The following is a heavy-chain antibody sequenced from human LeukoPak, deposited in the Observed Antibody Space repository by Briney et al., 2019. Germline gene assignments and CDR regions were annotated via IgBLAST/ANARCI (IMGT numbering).Heavy chain of an antibody. D-gene: IGHD3-10*01. V-gene: IGHV3-7*01. J-gene: IGHJ4*02. CDR1: GFSFSIYW. CDR3: ARNLRPSYYYGSGSYPPPFDY. CDR2: IESNGGDK. Sequence: GGSLRLSCAASGFSFSIYWMSWIRQTPGKGLEYVANIESNGGDKYYVDSVKGRFTISRDNAKNSLYLQMNSLRAEDTAVYYCARNLRPSYYYGSGSYPPPFDYWGQGTLVTVSS.